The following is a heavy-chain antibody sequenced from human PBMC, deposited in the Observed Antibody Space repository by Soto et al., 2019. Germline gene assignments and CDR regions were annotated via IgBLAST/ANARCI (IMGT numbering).Heavy chain of an antibody. CDR1: GGSISSYY. CDR3: ARGARIGLWLEWEIGAFDI. CDR2: IYYSGST. V-gene: IGHV4-59*01. Sequence: NPSETLSLTCTVSGGSISSYYWSWIRQPPGKGLEWIGYIYYSGSTNYNPSLKSRVTISVDTSKNQFSLKLSSVTAADTAVYYCARGARIGLWLEWEIGAFDIWGQGTMVTVSS. J-gene: IGHJ3*02. D-gene: IGHD1-26*01.